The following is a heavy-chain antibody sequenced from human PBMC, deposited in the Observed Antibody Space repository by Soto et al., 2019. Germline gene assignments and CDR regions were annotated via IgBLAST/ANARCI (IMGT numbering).Heavy chain of an antibody. CDR1: GFTFDDYA. Sequence: EVQLVESGGGLVQPGRSLRLSCAASGFTFDDYAMHWVRQVPGKGLEWVSGLTWNGARTGYADSVKGRFTISRDNDKNSLYLQMNSLRAEDTALYYCAKGMTTVTTWFDYWGQGTLVTVSS. V-gene: IGHV3-9*01. J-gene: IGHJ4*02. D-gene: IGHD4-17*01. CDR3: AKGMTTVTTWFDY. CDR2: LTWNGART.